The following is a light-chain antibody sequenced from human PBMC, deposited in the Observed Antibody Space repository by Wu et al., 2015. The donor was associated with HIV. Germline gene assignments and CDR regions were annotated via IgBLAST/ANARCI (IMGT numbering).Light chain of an antibody. Sequence: DIQMTQSPSSLSASVGDRVTITCRASQGISNSLAWYQQKPGKVPKFLLSAASKLESGVPSRFSGSGSGADYTLTISSLQPEDFATYHCQQYYSFPWTFGQGTKVEIK. CDR1: QGISNS. CDR2: AAS. V-gene: IGKV1-NL1*01. J-gene: IGKJ1*01. CDR3: QQYYSFPWT.